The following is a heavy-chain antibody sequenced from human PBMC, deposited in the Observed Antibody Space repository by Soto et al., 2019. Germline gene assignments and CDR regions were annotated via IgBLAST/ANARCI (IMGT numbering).Heavy chain of an antibody. CDR2: FIPIFGTT. J-gene: IGHJ4*02. CDR1: GGTFSSYA. Sequence: QVQLVQSGAEVKKPGSSVKVSCKASGGTFSSYAISWVRQAPEQRLEWMGGFIPIFGTTNYAQKFQGRVTITAQESTSTAYMELSSLRSEDTAVYYCARGGRYSYHPHIDHWGQGTLVTVS. V-gene: IGHV1-69*12. D-gene: IGHD5-18*01. CDR3: ARGGRYSYHPHIDH.